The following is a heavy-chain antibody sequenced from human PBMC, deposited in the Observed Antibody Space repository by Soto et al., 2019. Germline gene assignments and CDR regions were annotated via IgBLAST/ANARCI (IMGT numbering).Heavy chain of an antibody. Sequence: ASVKVSCKASGYTFSRYGMHWLRQTPEKRLEWMRRNNPGNSITKYSPNFQGRVYITMDTRATTVYMEVSNLRSEYTAVYYRATARILYYLMDVWGQGTMVTVSS. J-gene: IGHJ6*02. D-gene: IGHD2-15*01. CDR1: GYTFSRYG. V-gene: IGHV1-3*01. CDR3: ATARILYYLMDV. CDR2: NNPGNSIT.